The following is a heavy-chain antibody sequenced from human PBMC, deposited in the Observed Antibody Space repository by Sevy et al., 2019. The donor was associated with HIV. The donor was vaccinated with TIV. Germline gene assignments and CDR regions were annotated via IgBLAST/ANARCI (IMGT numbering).Heavy chain of an antibody. Sequence: GGSLRLSCAASGFTFSSYAMHWVRQAPGKGLEWVAVISYDGSNKYYADSVKGRFTISRDNSKNTLYLQMNSLGIEDTAVYYCAGGRYDGSGSFDAFDIWGQGTMVTVSS. CDR3: AGGRYDGSGSFDAFDI. D-gene: IGHD3-22*01. CDR1: GFTFSSYA. CDR2: ISYDGSNK. J-gene: IGHJ3*02. V-gene: IGHV3-30*04.